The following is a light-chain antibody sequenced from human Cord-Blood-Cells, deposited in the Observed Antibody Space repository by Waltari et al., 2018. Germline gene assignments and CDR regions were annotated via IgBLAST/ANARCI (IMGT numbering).Light chain of an antibody. CDR3: MIWHSSAWV. CDR1: SGINVGTYR. V-gene: IGLV5-45*02. J-gene: IGLJ3*02. CDR2: YKSDSDK. Sequence: LTQPSSLSASPGASASLTCTLRSGINVGTYRIYWYQQKPGSPPQYLLRYKSDSDKQQGSGVPSRFSGSKDASANAGILLISGLQSEDEADYYCMIWHSSAWVFGGGTKLTVL.